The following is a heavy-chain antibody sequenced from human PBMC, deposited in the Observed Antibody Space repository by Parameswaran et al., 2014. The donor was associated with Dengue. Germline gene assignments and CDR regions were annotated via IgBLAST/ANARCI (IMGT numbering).Heavy chain of an antibody. J-gene: IGHJ6*02. V-gene: IGHV4-59*01. CDR3: ARFDIKWLRSTAFYYYYYGMDV. D-gene: IGHD5-12*01. CDR2: IYYMGAP. Sequence: VRQAPGKGLEWIGYIYYMGAPTTTPPSKSRVTISVDTSKNQFSLKLSSVTAADTAVYYCARFDIKWLRSTAFYYYYYGMDVWGQGTTVTVSS.